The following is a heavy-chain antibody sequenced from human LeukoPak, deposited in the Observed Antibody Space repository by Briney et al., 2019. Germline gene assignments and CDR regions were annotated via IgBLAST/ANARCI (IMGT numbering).Heavy chain of an antibody. CDR2: IRSKANSYAT. CDR3: TSHTYYYDSSGYYNVDY. Sequence: PGGSLRLSCAASGFTFSGSGMDWVRQASGKGLEWVGRIRSKANSYATAYAASVKGRFTISRDDSKNTAYLQMNSLKTEDTAVYYCTSHTYYYDSSGYYNVDYWGQGTLVTVSS. V-gene: IGHV3-73*01. CDR1: GFTFSGSG. D-gene: IGHD3-22*01. J-gene: IGHJ4*02.